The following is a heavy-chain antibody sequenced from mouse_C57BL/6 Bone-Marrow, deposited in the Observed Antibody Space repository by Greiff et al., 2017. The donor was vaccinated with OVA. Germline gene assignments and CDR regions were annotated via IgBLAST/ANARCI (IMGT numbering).Heavy chain of an antibody. J-gene: IGHJ4*01. D-gene: IGHD2-3*01. V-gene: IGHV1-54*01. Sequence: VHLVESGAELVRPGTSVKVSCKASGYAFTNYLIEWVKQRPGQGLEWIGVINPGSGGTNYNEKFKGKATLTADKSSSTAYMQLSSLTSEDSAVYFCARRRWLAMDYWGQGTSVTVSS. CDR1: GYAFTNYL. CDR3: ARRRWLAMDY. CDR2: INPGSGGT.